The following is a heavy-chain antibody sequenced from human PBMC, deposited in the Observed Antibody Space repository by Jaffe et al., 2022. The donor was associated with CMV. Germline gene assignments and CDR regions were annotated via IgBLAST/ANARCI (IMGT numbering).Heavy chain of an antibody. V-gene: IGHV3-48*03. CDR2: ISSSGSTI. J-gene: IGHJ3*02. CDR3: ARVYYDSSGYYYGDAFDI. D-gene: IGHD3-22*01. CDR1: GFTFSSYE. Sequence: EVQLVESGGGLVQPGGSLRLSCAASGFTFSSYEMNWVRQAPGKGLEWVSYISSSGSTIYYADSVKGRFTISRDNAKNSLYLQMNSLRAEDTAVYYCARVYYDSSGYYYGDAFDIWGQGTMVTVSS.